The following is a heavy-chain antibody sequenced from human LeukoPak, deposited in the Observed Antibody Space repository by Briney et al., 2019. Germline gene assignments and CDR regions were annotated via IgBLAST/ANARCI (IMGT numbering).Heavy chain of an antibody. D-gene: IGHD3-16*02. J-gene: IGHJ4*02. Sequence: SETLSLTCTVSGGSISSYYWSWIRRPPGKGLEWIGYIYYSGSTNYNPSLKSRVTISVDTSKNQFSLKLSSVTAADTAVYYCARAKIDYVWGSYRYWGFDYWGQGTLVTVSS. CDR3: ARAKIDYVWGSYRYWGFDY. V-gene: IGHV4-59*01. CDR1: GGSISSYY. CDR2: IYYSGST.